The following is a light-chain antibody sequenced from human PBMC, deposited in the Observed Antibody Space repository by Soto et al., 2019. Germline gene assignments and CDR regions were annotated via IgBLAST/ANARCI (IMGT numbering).Light chain of an antibody. CDR3: QSYDNRVGVL. V-gene: IGLV1-40*01. Sequence: QSVLTQPPSVSGAPGQRVTISCTGNSSNIGAGYDVRWYQQLPGRAPQLLMYENTKRPSGVPDRFSGSKSGTSASLAIAALQAGDEADYYCQSYDNRVGVLFGGGTKVTVL. J-gene: IGLJ2*01. CDR1: SSNIGAGYD. CDR2: ENT.